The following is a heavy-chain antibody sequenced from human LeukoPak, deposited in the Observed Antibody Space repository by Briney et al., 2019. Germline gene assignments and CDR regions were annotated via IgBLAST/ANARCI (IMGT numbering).Heavy chain of an antibody. J-gene: IGHJ4*02. V-gene: IGHV4-59*08. Sequence: PSETLSLTCTVSGDSISQSNYYWSWLRQPPGKGLEWIGHIYSTGSTTYSPSLKSRVIMSADTSKNQFSLKVTSVTAADTAVYYCARHRPEGSYPLDSWGQGALVTVSS. CDR2: IYSTGST. CDR1: GDSISQSNYY. CDR3: ARHRPEGSYPLDS.